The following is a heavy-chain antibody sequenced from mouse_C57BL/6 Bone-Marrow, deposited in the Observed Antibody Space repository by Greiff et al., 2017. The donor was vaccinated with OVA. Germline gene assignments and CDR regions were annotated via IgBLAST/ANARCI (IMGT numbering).Heavy chain of an antibody. J-gene: IGHJ1*03. V-gene: IGHV5-17*01. CDR1: GFTFSDYG. Sequence: EVQLQQSGGGLVKPGGSLKLSCAASGFTFSDYGMHWVRQAPEKGLEWVAYSSSGSSTIYYADTVKGRFTISRDNAKNTLFLQMTSLRSEDTAMYYCARINYWYFDVWGTGTTVTVSS. CDR2: SSSGSSTI. CDR3: ARINYWYFDV.